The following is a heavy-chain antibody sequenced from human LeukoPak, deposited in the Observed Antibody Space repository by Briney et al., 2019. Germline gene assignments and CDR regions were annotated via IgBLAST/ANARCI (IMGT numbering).Heavy chain of an antibody. CDR3: ARIIDSYSSGDPNDY. J-gene: IGHJ4*02. CDR2: INPNSGGT. CDR1: GYTFTGYY. V-gene: IGHV1-2*02. D-gene: IGHD6-19*01. Sequence: ASVKVSCKASGYTFTGYYMHWVRQAPGQGLEWMGWINPNSGGTNYAQKFQGRVTMTRDTSISTAYMELSRLRSDDTAVYYCARIIDSYSSGDPNDYWGQGTLVTVSS.